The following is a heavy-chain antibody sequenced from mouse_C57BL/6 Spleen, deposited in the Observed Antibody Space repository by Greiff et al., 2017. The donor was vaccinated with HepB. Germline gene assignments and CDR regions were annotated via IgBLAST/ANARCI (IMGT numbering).Heavy chain of an antibody. Sequence: EVQLQQSGPELVKPGASVKIPCKASGYTFTDYNMDWVKQSHGKSLEWIGDINPNNGGTIYNQKFKGKATLTVDKSSSTAYMELRSLTSEDTAVYYWARTRGNPYAMDYWGQGTSVTVSS. CDR2: INPNNGGT. CDR1: GYTFTDYN. V-gene: IGHV1-18*01. D-gene: IGHD2-1*01. CDR3: ARTRGNPYAMDY. J-gene: IGHJ4*01.